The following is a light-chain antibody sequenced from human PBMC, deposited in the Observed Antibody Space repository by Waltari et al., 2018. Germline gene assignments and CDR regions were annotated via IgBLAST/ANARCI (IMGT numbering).Light chain of an antibody. Sequence: EVVLTQSPVTLSLSAGARASLSCRASESVYKYLAWYQQRPGPPPRLLSYDPSNRAAGVPGRFSGSGYGTDFTLTITSLEAEDFAVYFCQQGSILPLTFGGGTRVEIK. J-gene: IGKJ4*01. CDR2: DPS. V-gene: IGKV3-11*01. CDR1: ESVYKY. CDR3: QQGSILPLT.